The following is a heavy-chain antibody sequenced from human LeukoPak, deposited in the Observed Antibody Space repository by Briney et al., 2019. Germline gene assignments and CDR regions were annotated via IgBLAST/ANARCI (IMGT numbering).Heavy chain of an antibody. V-gene: IGHV3-30*03. D-gene: IGHD5-18*01. CDR2: ISYDGNNK. CDR1: GFTFSIYD. J-gene: IGHJ4*02. Sequence: GGSLRLSCAASGFTFSIYDMHWVRQAPGKGLEWVAVISYDGNNKYYSDSVKGRFTISRDNSKNTLYLQMNSQRAEDTAVYYCAITADPNRDYWGQGTLVTVSS. CDR3: AITADPNRDY.